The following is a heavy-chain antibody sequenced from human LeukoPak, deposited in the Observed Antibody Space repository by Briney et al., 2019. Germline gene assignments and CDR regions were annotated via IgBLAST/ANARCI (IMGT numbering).Heavy chain of an antibody. CDR3: ARDSF. Sequence: GGSLRLSCAASGFTFSSYSMNWVRQAPGKGLEWVSYISSSSNTIYYADSVKGRFTISRDNSKNTLYLQMNSLRAEDTAVYYCARDSFWGQGTLVTVSS. CDR2: ISSSSNTI. CDR1: GFTFSSYS. V-gene: IGHV3-48*01. J-gene: IGHJ4*02.